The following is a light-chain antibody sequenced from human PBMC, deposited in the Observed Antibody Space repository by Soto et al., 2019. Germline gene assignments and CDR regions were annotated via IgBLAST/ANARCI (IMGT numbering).Light chain of an antibody. CDR3: QSYDSILDGFWV. Sequence: QSVLTQPPSVSGAPGQRVTISCTGSGSNIGAGYDVHWYQQLPGTAPKLLISGDTNRPSGVPDRFSASKSGTSASLAITGLQAEDEADYYCQSYDSILDGFWVFGGGTQL. CDR2: GDT. J-gene: IGLJ3*02. CDR1: GSNIGAGYD. V-gene: IGLV1-40*01.